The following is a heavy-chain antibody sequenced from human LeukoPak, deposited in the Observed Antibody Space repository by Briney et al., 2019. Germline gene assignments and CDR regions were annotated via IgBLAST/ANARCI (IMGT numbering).Heavy chain of an antibody. CDR2: IKSDGSST. CDR1: GFTFSSYW. V-gene: IGHV3-74*01. J-gene: IGHJ4*02. CDR3: ARGSTYYDSSGQVPFDY. D-gene: IGHD3-22*01. Sequence: GGSLRLSCAASGFTFSSYWMHWVRQAPGKGLVWVSRIKSDGSSTSYADSVKGRFTISRDNSKNTMLLQMNSLRAEDTAVYYCARGSTYYDSSGQVPFDYWGQGTLVTVSS.